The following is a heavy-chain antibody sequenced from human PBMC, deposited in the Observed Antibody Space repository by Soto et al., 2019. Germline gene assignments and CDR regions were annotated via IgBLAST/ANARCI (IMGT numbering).Heavy chain of an antibody. CDR1: GYTYTIYG. CDR3: ARIYCSGGSCYPDAFDI. V-gene: IGHV1-18*01. J-gene: IGHJ3*02. D-gene: IGHD2-15*01. Sequence: AVKVSCKDSGYTYTIYGISWVRQAPEQGLEWMGWISAYNGNTNYAQKLQGRVTMTTDTSTSTAYMELRSLRSDDTAVYYCARIYCSGGSCYPDAFDIWGQGTMVTVSS. CDR2: ISAYNGNT.